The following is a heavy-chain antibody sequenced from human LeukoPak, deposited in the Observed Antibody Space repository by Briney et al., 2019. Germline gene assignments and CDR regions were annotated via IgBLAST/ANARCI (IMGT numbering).Heavy chain of an antibody. CDR3: ARYASGSYFRGIDY. Sequence: PSETLSLTCTVSGGSISSGTYHWGWLRQPPGTGLEWIGSMDYSGNTYYNPSLKSRLTVSIDTSKNQFSLKLNSVTAADTAVYYCARYASGSYFRGIDYWGQGTLVTVSS. D-gene: IGHD1-26*01. CDR2: MDYSGNT. J-gene: IGHJ4*02. CDR1: GGSISSGTYH. V-gene: IGHV4-39*07.